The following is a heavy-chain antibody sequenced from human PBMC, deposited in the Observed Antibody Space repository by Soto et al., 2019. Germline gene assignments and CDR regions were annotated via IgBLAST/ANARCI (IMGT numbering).Heavy chain of an antibody. Sequence: SETLSLTCAVYGGSFSGYYWSWIRQPPGKGLEWIGEINHSGSTNYNPSIKSRVTISVETSKNQFSLKLSSVTAADTAVYYCARERRYCSSTSCYGVFDYWGQGTLVTVSS. V-gene: IGHV4-34*01. CDR1: GGSFSGYY. J-gene: IGHJ4*02. D-gene: IGHD2-2*01. CDR2: INHSGST. CDR3: ARERRYCSSTSCYGVFDY.